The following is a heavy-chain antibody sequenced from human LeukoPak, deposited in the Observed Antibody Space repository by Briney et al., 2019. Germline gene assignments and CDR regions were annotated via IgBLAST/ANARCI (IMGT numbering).Heavy chain of an antibody. Sequence: ASVKVSCKASGYTFTSYGIGWVRQAPGQGLEWMGWISAYNGNTNYAQKPQGRVTMTTDTSTSTAYMELRSLRSDDTAVYYCARDLCLAYDSSGYCSCGYWGQGTLVTVSS. V-gene: IGHV1-18*01. CDR2: ISAYNGNT. D-gene: IGHD3-22*01. CDR3: ARDLCLAYDSSGYCSCGY. J-gene: IGHJ4*02. CDR1: GYTFTSYG.